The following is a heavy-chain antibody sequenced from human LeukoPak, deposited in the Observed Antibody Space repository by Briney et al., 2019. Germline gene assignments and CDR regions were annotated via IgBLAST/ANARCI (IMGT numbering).Heavy chain of an antibody. D-gene: IGHD3/OR15-3a*01. CDR1: GYTFTNYA. CDR3: ARGTSGLVTTNDY. V-gene: IGHV7-4-1*02. Sequence: ASVKVSCKASGYTFTNYALNWVRQALGQGLEWMGWINTNTVNPTYAQGFTGRFVFSLDTSVSTAYLQISSLKAEDTAVYYCARGTSGLVTTNDYWGQGTLVTVSS. CDR2: INTNTVNP. J-gene: IGHJ4*02.